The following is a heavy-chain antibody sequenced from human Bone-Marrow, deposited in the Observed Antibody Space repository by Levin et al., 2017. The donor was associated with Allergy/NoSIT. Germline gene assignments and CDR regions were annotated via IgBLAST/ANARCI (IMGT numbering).Heavy chain of an antibody. CDR3: ARKGYGGDQGLDY. CDR2: ISFDGKNQ. J-gene: IGHJ4*02. CDR1: GFTLGGFD. V-gene: IGHV3-30*03. D-gene: IGHD1-26*01. Sequence: GESLKISCAASGFTLGGFDMHWVRQAPGKGLEWVAEISFDGKNQYYAGSVRGRFTISRDNSNSKLYLQMNSLRPEDTAVYYCARKGYGGDQGLDYWGPGTLVTVSS.